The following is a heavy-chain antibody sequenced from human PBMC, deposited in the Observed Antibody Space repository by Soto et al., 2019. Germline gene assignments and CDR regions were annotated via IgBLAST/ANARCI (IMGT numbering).Heavy chain of an antibody. CDR3: ARLGALNAHISSPYPGTSIKHYYDGMDV. Sequence: GESLKISCKGSGYNFSSNWIGWVRQMPGKGLEWMGIIYPADSDVRYSPSFQGQVSISADRSLNTAYLQWSSLEASDTAMYYCARLGALNAHISSPYPGTSIKHYYDGMDVWGQGTTVTVSS. CDR2: IYPADSDV. J-gene: IGHJ6*02. D-gene: IGHD3-10*01. CDR1: GYNFSSNW. V-gene: IGHV5-51*01.